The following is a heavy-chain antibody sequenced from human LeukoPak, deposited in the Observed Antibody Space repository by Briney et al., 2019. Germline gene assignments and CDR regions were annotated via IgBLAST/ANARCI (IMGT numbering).Heavy chain of an antibody. V-gene: IGHV3-48*01. CDR3: ARRFGAARDDYMEV. CDR1: GFTFSTYS. J-gene: IGHJ6*03. Sequence: GGSLRLSCAASGFTFSTYSINWVRQAPGKGLEWLSYISSSGNTIFYADSVKGRFTISRDNAQNSLFLQMNSLRADDTAVYYCARRFGAARDDYMEVWGKGTTVTVSS. D-gene: IGHD3-16*01. CDR2: ISSSGNTI.